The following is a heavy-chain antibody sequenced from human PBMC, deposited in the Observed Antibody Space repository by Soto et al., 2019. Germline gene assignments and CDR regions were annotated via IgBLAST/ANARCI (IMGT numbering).Heavy chain of an antibody. Sequence: QVRLQESGPGLVKPSQTLSLTCTVSGGSISSGGYYWSWIRQHAVKGLEWIGYIYSSGSTYYNPSLKSRVTISVDTSKNQFSLKLSSVTAADTAVYYCARGRITMVRGGEFNWFDPWGQGTPVTVSS. CDR1: GGSISSGGYY. CDR2: IYSSGST. J-gene: IGHJ5*02. V-gene: IGHV4-31*03. CDR3: ARGRITMVRGGEFNWFDP. D-gene: IGHD3-10*01.